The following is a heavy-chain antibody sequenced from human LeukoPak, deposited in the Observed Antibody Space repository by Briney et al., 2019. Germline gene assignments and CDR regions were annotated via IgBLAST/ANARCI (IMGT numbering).Heavy chain of an antibody. V-gene: IGHV4-34*01. J-gene: IGHJ5*02. CDR3: ARWGTYASTSNWFDP. D-gene: IGHD2-2*01. CDR2: INHSGST. CDR1: GGSFSGYY. Sequence: SETLSLTCAVYGGSFSGYYWSWIRQPPGKGLEWIGEINHSGSTNYNPSLKSRVTISVDPSKNQFSLKLSSVTAADTAVYYCARWGTYASTSNWFDPWGQGTLVTVSS.